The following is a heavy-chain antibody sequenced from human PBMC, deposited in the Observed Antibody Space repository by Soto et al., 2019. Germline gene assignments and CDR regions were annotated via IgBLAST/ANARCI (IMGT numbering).Heavy chain of an antibody. V-gene: IGHV1-8*01. D-gene: IGHD6-19*01. Sequence: QVQLVQSGAEVKKPGASVKVSCKASGYTFTRYDINWVRQATGQGLEWMGWMNPNSGNTGYAQKFQGSVTMTRNTPISTAYMELSSLRSEDTAVYYCARRRLVAGADHFDYWGQGTLVTVSS. J-gene: IGHJ4*02. CDR2: MNPNSGNT. CDR3: ARRRLVAGADHFDY. CDR1: GYTFTRYD.